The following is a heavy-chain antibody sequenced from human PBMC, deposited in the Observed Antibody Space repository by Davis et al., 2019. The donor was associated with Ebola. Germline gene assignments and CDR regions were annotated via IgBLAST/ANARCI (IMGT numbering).Heavy chain of an antibody. D-gene: IGHD2-21*01. CDR1: GFTFSSHW. V-gene: IGHV3-7*01. CDR2: IKQDGSEK. J-gene: IGHJ4*02. Sequence: GESLKISCAASGFTFSSHWMSWVRQAPGKGLEWVANIKQDGSEKNYVDSVKGRSTISRDNANNSLYLQMNSLTVEDTAVYYCARGRGHYEYSGGDYWGQGTLVTVSS. CDR3: ARGRGHYEYSGGDY.